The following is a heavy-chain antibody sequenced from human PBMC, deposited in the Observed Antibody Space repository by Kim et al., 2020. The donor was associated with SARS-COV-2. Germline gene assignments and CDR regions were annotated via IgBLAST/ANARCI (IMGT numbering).Heavy chain of an antibody. CDR3: ARQSTQWLVHYPYYYYGMDV. J-gene: IGHJ6*02. Sequence: SETLSLTCTVSGGSISSSSYYWGWIRQPPGKGLEWIGSIYYSGSTYYNPSLKSRVTISVDTSKNQFSLKLSSVTAADTAVYYCARQSTQWLVHYPYYYYGMDVWGQGTTVTVSS. CDR2: IYYSGST. CDR1: GGSISSSSYY. D-gene: IGHD6-19*01. V-gene: IGHV4-39*01.